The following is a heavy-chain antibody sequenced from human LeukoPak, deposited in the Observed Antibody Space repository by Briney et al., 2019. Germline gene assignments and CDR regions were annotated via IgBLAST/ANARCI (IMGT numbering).Heavy chain of an antibody. CDR3: AGVDSSRWYREYYFDY. CDR1: GGSISSYY. Sequence: PSETLSLTCTVSGGSISSYYGCWIRQTPGKGLEWIWYIYYSGSTKYNPSLQSRVNLSLATSKNQFSCKWSSTAAADTTLFYFAGVDSSRWYREYYFDYWGQGTLVTVSS. V-gene: IGHV4-59*01. CDR2: IYYSGST. D-gene: IGHD6-19*01. J-gene: IGHJ4*02.